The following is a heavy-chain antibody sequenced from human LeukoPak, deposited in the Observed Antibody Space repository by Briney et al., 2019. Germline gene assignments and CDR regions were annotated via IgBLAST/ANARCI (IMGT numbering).Heavy chain of an antibody. Sequence: GGSLRLSCETSGFTFSNYGMTWVRQAPGKGLEWVSTVSGTSDRTYYADSVRGRFTISRDNAKNSLYLQMNSLRAEDTALYYCARDFYGSGSWGYFDYWGQGTLVTVSS. CDR2: VSGTSDRT. D-gene: IGHD3-10*01. CDR1: GFTFSNYG. J-gene: IGHJ4*02. V-gene: IGHV3-23*01. CDR3: ARDFYGSGSWGYFDY.